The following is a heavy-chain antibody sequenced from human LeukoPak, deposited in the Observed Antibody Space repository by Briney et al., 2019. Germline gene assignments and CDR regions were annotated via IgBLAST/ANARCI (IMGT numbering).Heavy chain of an antibody. Sequence: SETLSLTCTVSGGSITNFHWSWVRQPPGKRLEWLGFIYYTGSTTYNPSLESRVTISVDTSKSQFSLRLRSVTAADTAVYYCAASRWYFDVWGRGVVVAVSS. CDR2: IYYTGST. CDR3: AASRWYFDV. J-gene: IGHJ2*01. CDR1: GGSITNFH. V-gene: IGHV4-59*08.